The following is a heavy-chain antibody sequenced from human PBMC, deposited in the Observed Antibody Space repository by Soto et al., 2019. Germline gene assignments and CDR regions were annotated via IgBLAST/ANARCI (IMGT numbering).Heavy chain of an antibody. J-gene: IGHJ6*02. CDR3: ARDPSPIPTLRGVIITAYYYGMDV. CDR2: IHPSRGST. V-gene: IGHV1-46*01. Sequence: ASGKVSCKASGYTFTSYYMHWVRQAPGQGLEWMGIIHPSRGSTSYAQKFQGRVTITRDTSTSTVYMELSSLRSEDTAVYYCARDPSPIPTLRGVIITAYYYGMDVWGQGTTVTVSS. CDR1: GYTFTSYY. D-gene: IGHD3-10*01.